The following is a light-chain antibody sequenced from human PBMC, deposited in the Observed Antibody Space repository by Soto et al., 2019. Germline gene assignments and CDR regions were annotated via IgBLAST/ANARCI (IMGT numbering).Light chain of an antibody. CDR2: SNN. CDR1: ISNIGSNT. J-gene: IGLJ1*01. Sequence: QSVLTQPPSAYGTPGQRFTISCSGSISNIGSNTVNWYQQLPGTAPKLLIYSNNQRPSGVPDRFSGSKSGTSDSLAISGLQSEDEGDYYCAAWDDSLNGNYVFGTGTKVT. CDR3: AAWDDSLNGNYV. V-gene: IGLV1-44*01.